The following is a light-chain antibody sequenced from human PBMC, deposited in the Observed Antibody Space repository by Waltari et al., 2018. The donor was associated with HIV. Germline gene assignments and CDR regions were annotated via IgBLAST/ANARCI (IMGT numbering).Light chain of an antibody. CDR1: QSVSSN. CDR3: QQYKNWLRT. J-gene: IGKJ1*01. CDR2: GAS. Sequence: EIVMTQSPATLSVSPGERATLSCRASQSVSSNLAWYQQKPGQAPRLLIYGASTRATGIPARFSGSGSETEFTLTISSLQSEDFAVYYCQQYKNWLRTFGQGTKVEIK. V-gene: IGKV3-15*01.